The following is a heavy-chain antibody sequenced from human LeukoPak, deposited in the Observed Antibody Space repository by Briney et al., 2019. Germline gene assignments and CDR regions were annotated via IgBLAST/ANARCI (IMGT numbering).Heavy chain of an antibody. Sequence: GASVKVSCKASGYTFTGYYMHWVRQAPGQGLEWMGWINPNSGGTDYAQKLQGRVTMTRDTSISTAYMELDRLRSDDTAVYYCARDQVTMVRGVIRGIAAYYLVYWGQGSLVTVSS. CDR2: INPNSGGT. J-gene: IGHJ4*02. D-gene: IGHD3-10*01. V-gene: IGHV1-2*02. CDR1: GYTFTGYY. CDR3: ARDQVTMVRGVIRGIAAYYLVY.